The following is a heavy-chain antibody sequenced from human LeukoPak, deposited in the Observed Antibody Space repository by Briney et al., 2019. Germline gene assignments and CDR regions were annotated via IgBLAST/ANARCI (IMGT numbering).Heavy chain of an antibody. Sequence: AETLSLTCAVYGESMIGYYWTWIRQPPGKGLEWIGEINHSGGTNSNPSLNYRPPMSIDMSKYQFTLTLKAVSAADTAVYYCARATESRSGRSFGHGAQGSLDPV. J-gene: IGHJ4*02. CDR2: INHSGGT. CDR1: GESMIGYY. V-gene: IGHV4-34*01. D-gene: IGHD3-10*01. CDR3: ARATESRSGRSFGH.